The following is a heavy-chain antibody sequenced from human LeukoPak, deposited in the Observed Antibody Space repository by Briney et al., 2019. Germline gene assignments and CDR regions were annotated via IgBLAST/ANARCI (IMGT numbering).Heavy chain of an antibody. V-gene: IGHV1-69*05. CDR2: IIPIFGTA. D-gene: IGHD2-15*01. Sequence: SVKVSCKDSGGTFSSYSISWVRQAPGQGLEWMGRIIPIFGTANYAQKLQGRVTITTDESTSTAYMELSSLRSEDTAVYYCARGSILYNNGDYWGQGTLVTVSS. CDR3: ARGSILYNNGDY. CDR1: GGTFSSYS. J-gene: IGHJ4*02.